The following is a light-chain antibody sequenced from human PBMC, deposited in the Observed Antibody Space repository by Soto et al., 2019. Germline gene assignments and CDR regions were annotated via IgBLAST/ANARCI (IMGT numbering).Light chain of an antibody. V-gene: IGLV1-44*01. CDR2: NNH. J-gene: IGLJ1*01. CDR3: AAWDDSLDGYV. Sequence: QSVLTQPPSASGIPGQRVTISCSGSRSNIGGNNVNWYQQLPGTAPRLLTFNNHLRPSGVPDRFSGSKSGSSASLAISGLQSEDEGDYYCAAWDDSLDGYVLGTGTKVTVL. CDR1: RSNIGGNN.